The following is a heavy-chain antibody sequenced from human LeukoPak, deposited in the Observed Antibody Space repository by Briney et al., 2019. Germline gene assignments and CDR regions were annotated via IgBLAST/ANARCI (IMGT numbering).Heavy chain of an antibody. D-gene: IGHD3-16*01. V-gene: IGHV3-74*01. J-gene: IGHJ6*04. CDR1: GLTLSSYW. CDR3: AKSTRAVMAMMDV. CDR2: VNSDGSST. Sequence: GGSLRLSCAASGLTLSSYWMHWVRQAPGKGLVWVSRVNSDGSSTNYADSVKGRFTISRDNAKNSLFLQMNSLRAEDTAVYFCAKSTRAVMAMMDVWGKGTTVTVSS.